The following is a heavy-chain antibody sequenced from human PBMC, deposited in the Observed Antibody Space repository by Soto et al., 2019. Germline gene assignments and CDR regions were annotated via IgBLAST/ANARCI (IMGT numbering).Heavy chain of an antibody. CDR3: AGGRGTQLPLQYYYYYYYMDV. D-gene: IGHD5-18*01. J-gene: IGHJ6*03. CDR2: IYYSGST. CDR1: GGSISSSSYY. Sequence: SATLSLTCTVSGGSISSSSYYWGWIRQPPGKGLEWIGSIYYSGSTYYNPSLNSRVTISVDTFKNQFSLKLSSVTAANTAVYYCAGGRGTQLPLQYYYYYYYMDVWGKGTTVT. V-gene: IGHV4-39*01.